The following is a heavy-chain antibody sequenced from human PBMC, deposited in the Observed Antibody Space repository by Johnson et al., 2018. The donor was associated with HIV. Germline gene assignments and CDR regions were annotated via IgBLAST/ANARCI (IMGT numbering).Heavy chain of an antibody. J-gene: IGHJ3*01. CDR1: GFTFDDYG. Sequence: EVQLVESGGGVVRPGGSLRLSCAASGFTFDDYGMSWVRQAPGKGLEWVSGINWNGGSTDYADSVKGRFTTSRETSKNTLYLQMNSLRAEDTAVYFCARAYTYGAFDLWGQGTLVTVSS. CDR3: ARAYTYGAFDL. D-gene: IGHD3-16*01. CDR2: INWNGGST. V-gene: IGHV3-20*04.